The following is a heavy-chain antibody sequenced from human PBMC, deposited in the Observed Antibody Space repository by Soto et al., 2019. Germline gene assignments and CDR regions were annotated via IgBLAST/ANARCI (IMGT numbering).Heavy chain of an antibody. V-gene: IGHV4-30-4*01. J-gene: IGHJ5*01. Sequence: QVQLVESGPGLVKPSQTLSLTCSVSGDSISSVDYFWAWIRQPPGQALEYIGYIYKSATTYYNPSFESRVAISLDTSQSQFSLNVTSVTAADTAVYFCARGRYCLTGRCFPNWFDSWGQGTLVTVSS. D-gene: IGHD2-15*01. CDR2: IYKSATT. CDR3: ARGRYCLTGRCFPNWFDS. CDR1: GDSISSVDYF.